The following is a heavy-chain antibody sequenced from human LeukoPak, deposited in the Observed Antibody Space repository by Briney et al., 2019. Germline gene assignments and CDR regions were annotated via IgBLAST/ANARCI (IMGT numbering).Heavy chain of an antibody. Sequence: GGSLRLSCAASGFTFTTYDMAWVRQASGKGLEWVSLVTTSGGGTYYADSVKGRFTISRDNSKNTVYLQMNYLRADDTAIYYCAKEFSLLGNPTVFDSWGQGSLVTVSS. V-gene: IGHV3-23*01. CDR2: VTTSGGGT. CDR3: AKEFSLLGNPTVFDS. CDR1: GFTFTTYD. D-gene: IGHD1-14*01. J-gene: IGHJ4*02.